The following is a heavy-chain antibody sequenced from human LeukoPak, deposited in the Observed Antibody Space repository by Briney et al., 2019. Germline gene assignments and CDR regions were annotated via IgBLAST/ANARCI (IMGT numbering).Heavy chain of an antibody. J-gene: IGHJ5*02. CDR2: IYYSGST. D-gene: IGHD3-3*01. CDR3: ARSYYDLAFWFDP. CDR1: GGSISSYY. V-gene: IGHV4-59*08. Sequence: SETLSLTCTVSGGSISSYYWSWIRQPPGKGLEWIGYIYYSGSTNYNPSLKSRVTISVDTSKNQFSLKLSSVTAADTAVYYCARSYYDLAFWFDPWGQGTLVTVSS.